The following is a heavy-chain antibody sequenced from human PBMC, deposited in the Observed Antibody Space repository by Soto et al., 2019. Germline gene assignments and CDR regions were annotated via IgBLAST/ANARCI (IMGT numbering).Heavy chain of an antibody. V-gene: IGHV3-23*01. CDR1: GFTFSSYA. CDR3: AKVGERFLEWFHFDY. CDR2: ISGSGGSS. D-gene: IGHD3-3*01. J-gene: IGHJ4*02. Sequence: EVQLLESGGGLVQPGGSLRLSCAASGFTFSSYAMSWVRQAPGKGLEWVSAISGSGGSSYYADSVKGRFTISRDNSKNTLYLQMNSLRAEDTAVYYCAKVGERFLEWFHFDYWGQGTLVTVSS.